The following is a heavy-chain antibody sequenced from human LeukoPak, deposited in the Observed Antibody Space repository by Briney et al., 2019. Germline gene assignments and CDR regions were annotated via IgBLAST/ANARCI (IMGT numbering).Heavy chain of an antibody. D-gene: IGHD6-13*01. V-gene: IGHV3-23*01. Sequence: GGSLRLSCAASGFTFSSYAMNWVRQAPGKGLEWVSGLSNSGGSTYYADSVKGRFTISRDNSKNTLYLQMNSLRAEDTAVYYCAKETSSSFDCWGQGTLVTDSS. J-gene: IGHJ4*02. CDR3: AKETSSSFDC. CDR1: GFTFSSYA. CDR2: LSNSGGST.